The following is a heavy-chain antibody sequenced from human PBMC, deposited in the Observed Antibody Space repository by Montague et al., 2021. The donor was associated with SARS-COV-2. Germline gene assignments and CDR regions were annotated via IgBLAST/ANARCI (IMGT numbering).Heavy chain of an antibody. CDR1: GDSITSIIHY. Sequence: SETLSFTCTVSGDSITSIIHYWGWIRQPPGKGLEWIASIFYTGTIYYNPSLKSRVTMSLDTSKSQFSLNLTSVTAADTAVYFCARHPTTVTTFHWDQGSLVTVSA. CDR2: IFYTGTI. J-gene: IGHJ4*02. D-gene: IGHD4-17*01. V-gene: IGHV4-39*01. CDR3: ARHPTTVTTFH.